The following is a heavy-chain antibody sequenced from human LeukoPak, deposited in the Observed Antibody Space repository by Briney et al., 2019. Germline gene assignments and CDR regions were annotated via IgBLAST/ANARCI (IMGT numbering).Heavy chain of an antibody. CDR1: GFPFSLYG. Sequence: QPGGSLRLSCSASGFPFSLYGMGWVRQAPGKGLEWVSAITGSGDNTYYADSVKGRFTSSRDKSKNTLDLQMNSLRAGDTAVSYCAKLGGRATAYWYFDLWGRRTTVTVAS. CDR3: AKLGGRATAYWYFDL. J-gene: IGHJ2*01. D-gene: IGHD3-16*01. V-gene: IGHV3-23*01. CDR2: ITGSGDNT.